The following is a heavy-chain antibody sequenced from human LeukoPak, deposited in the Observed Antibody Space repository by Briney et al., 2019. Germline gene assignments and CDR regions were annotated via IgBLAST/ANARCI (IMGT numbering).Heavy chain of an antibody. D-gene: IGHD2-8*02. CDR2: TYFRSKWYN. J-gene: IGHJ6*02. CDR1: GDSVSSNSAT. CDR3: ARGLLVGHPYYCAMDV. Sequence: PSQTLSLTCAISGDSVSSNSATWTWIRQSPSRGLEWLGGTYFRSKWYNDSAESVKSRISINPDTSKNQFSLQLSSVTPEGTAVYYCARGLLVGHPYYCAMDVWGQGTTVSVSS. V-gene: IGHV6-1*01.